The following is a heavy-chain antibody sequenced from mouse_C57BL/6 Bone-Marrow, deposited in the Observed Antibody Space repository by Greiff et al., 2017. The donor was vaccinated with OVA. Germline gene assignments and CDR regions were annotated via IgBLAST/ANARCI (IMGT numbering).Heavy chain of an antibody. CDR3: AINYADYAMDY. CDR1: GYTFTSYW. V-gene: IGHV1-50*01. CDR2: IDPSDSYT. D-gene: IGHD1-1*01. Sequence: QVQLQQPGAELVKPGASVKLSCKASGYTFTSYWMQWVKQRPGQGLEWIGEIDPSDSYTNYNQKFKGKATLTVDTSSSTAYMQLSSLTSEDSAVYYCAINYADYAMDYWGQGTSVTVSS. J-gene: IGHJ4*01.